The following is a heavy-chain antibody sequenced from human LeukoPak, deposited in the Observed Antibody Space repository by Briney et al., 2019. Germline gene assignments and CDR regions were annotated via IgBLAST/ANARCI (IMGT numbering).Heavy chain of an antibody. J-gene: IGHJ5*02. CDR2: ISSSSNYI. CDR3: ARDRCSSTSCYNTPNWFDP. CDR1: GFTFSSYS. D-gene: IGHD2-2*02. V-gene: IGHV3-21*04. Sequence: KSGGSLRLSCAASGFTFSSYSMNWVRQAPGKGLEWVSSISSSSNYIYYADSVKGRFTISRDNAKNSVYLQMNSLRSEDTAFYHCARDRCSSTSCYNTPNWFDPWGQGTLVTVSS.